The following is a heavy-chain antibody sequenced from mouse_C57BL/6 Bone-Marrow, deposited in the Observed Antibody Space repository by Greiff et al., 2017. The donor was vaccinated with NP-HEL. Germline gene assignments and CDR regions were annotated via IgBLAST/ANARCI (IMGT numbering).Heavy chain of an antibody. CDR2: IRNKANGYTT. CDR1: GFTFTDYY. J-gene: IGHJ2*01. Sequence: EVKLVESGGGLVQPGGSLSLSCAASGFTFTDYYMSWVRQPPGKALEWLGFIRNKANGYTTEYSASVKGRFTISRDNSQSILYLQMNALRAEDSATYYCARYKGSSGYCDYWGQGTTLTVSS. CDR3: ARYKGSSGYCDY. V-gene: IGHV7-3*01. D-gene: IGHD1-1*01.